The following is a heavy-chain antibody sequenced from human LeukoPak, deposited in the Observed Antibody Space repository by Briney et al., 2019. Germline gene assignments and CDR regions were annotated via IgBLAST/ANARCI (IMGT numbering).Heavy chain of an antibody. J-gene: IGHJ3*02. Sequence: GGSLRLSCAASGFTFSSYSMNWVRQAPGKGLEWVSSISSSSSYIYYADSVKGRFTIYRDNAKNSLYLQMNSLRAEDTAVYYCARDSSCSGGSCYFYGASDIWGQGTMVTGSS. CDR3: ARDSSCSGGSCYFYGASDI. CDR2: ISSSSSYI. CDR1: GFTFSSYS. D-gene: IGHD2-15*01. V-gene: IGHV3-21*01.